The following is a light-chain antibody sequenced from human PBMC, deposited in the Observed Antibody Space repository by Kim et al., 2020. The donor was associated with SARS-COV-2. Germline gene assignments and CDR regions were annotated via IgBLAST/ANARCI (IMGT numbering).Light chain of an antibody. CDR3: QQSNSLPRT. Sequence: SASVGDRATITCRAGQDISSWLAWYQQKPGKAPKVLIYAASSLRSGVPSRFSGSGSGTDFTLTISNLQPEDFATYYCQQSNSLPRTFGQGTKLEI. V-gene: IGKV1-12*01. CDR1: QDISSW. CDR2: AAS. J-gene: IGKJ2*01.